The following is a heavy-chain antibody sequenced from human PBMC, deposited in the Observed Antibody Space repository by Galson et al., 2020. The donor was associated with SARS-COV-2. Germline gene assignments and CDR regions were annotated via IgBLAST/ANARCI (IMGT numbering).Heavy chain of an antibody. V-gene: IGHV4-39*07. CDR3: ARASYYYDSSDYHAVEDYCFDS. CDR1: GGSISTNRVY. J-gene: IGHJ4*02. CDR2: FSARGTT. D-gene: IGHD3-22*01. Sequence: SETLSLTCSVSGGSISTNRVYWGWIRQSPGKGLEWLGHFSARGTTYNPSLKSRVTVSVDTSKNQFSLNLSSVTAADTAVYYCARASYYYDSSDYHAVEDYCFDSWGQGTLVTVSS.